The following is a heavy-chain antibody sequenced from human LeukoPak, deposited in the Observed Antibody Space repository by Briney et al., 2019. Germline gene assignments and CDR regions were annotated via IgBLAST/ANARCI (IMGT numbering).Heavy chain of an antibody. Sequence: GGSLRLSCAASGFTFSTYWMHWVRQAPGKGLVWVSRTNNDGSSTVYADSVKGRFTISRDNAKNTLYLQMNSLRAEDTAVYNCARDLFYDSSGYYASDSWGQGTLVTVSS. J-gene: IGHJ4*02. CDR1: GFTFSTYW. V-gene: IGHV3-74*01. CDR3: ARDLFYDSSGYYASDS. D-gene: IGHD3-22*01. CDR2: TNNDGSST.